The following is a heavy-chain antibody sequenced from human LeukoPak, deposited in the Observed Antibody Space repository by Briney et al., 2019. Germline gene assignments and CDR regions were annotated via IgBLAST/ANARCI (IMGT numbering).Heavy chain of an antibody. J-gene: IGHJ5*02. V-gene: IGHV4-34*01. CDR2: INHSGST. D-gene: IGHD5-12*01. CDR1: GGSFSGYY. Sequence: SETLSLTCAVYGGSFSGYYWSWIRQPLGKGLEWIGEINHSGSTNHNPSLKSRVTISVDTSKNQFSLKLSSVTAADTAVYYCARRRRLNWFDPWGQGTLVTVSS. CDR3: ARRRRLNWFDP.